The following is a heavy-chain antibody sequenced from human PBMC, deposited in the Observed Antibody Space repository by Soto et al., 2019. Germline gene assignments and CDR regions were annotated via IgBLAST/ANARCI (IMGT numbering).Heavy chain of an antibody. D-gene: IGHD3-22*01. V-gene: IGHV4-38-2*01. Sequence: SETLSLTCAVSGYSISSGYYWGWIRQPPGKGLEWIGSIYHSGSTYYNPSLKSRVTISVDTSKNQFSLKLSSVTAADTAVYYCARGHYYDSSGYLHHFDYWGPGTLVTVSS. CDR2: IYHSGST. J-gene: IGHJ4*02. CDR1: GYSISSGYY. CDR3: ARGHYYDSSGYLHHFDY.